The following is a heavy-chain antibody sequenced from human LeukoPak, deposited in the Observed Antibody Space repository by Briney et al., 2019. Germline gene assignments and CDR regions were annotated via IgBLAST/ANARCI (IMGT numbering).Heavy chain of an antibody. D-gene: IGHD5-12*01. CDR1: GFTFIDYY. Sequence: GSLRLSCAASGFTFIDYYMSWIRQAPGKGLEWVSYISSSSSYTNYADSVKGRFTISRDNAKNSLYLQMNSLRAEDTAVYYCARAVYSGYDLIFYFDYWGQGTLVTVSS. J-gene: IGHJ4*02. CDR3: ARAVYSGYDLIFYFDY. V-gene: IGHV3-11*06. CDR2: ISSSSSYT.